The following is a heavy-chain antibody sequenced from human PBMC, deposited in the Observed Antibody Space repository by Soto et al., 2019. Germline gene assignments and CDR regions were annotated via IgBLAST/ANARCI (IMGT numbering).Heavy chain of an antibody. D-gene: IGHD2-8*01. J-gene: IGHJ4*02. Sequence: ASVKVSCKASGYTFTSYAMHWVRQAPGQRLEWMGWINAGNGNTKYSQKFQGRVTITRDTSASTAYMELSSLRSEDTAVYYCARGPRLRGYCTNGVCSFDYWGQGTLVTVSS. CDR2: INAGNGNT. CDR3: ARGPRLRGYCTNGVCSFDY. CDR1: GYTFTSYA. V-gene: IGHV1-3*01.